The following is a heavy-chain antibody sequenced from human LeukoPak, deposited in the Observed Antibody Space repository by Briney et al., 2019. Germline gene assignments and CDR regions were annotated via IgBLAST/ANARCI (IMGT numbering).Heavy chain of an antibody. Sequence: SVKVSCKASGFTFTNSAMQWVRQARGPRLEWIGWIVVASGNTKYAQKFQERVTITRDMSTSTAYMELSSLRAEDTAVYYCAAAPIEMQQRGFDYWGQGTLVTVSS. J-gene: IGHJ4*02. V-gene: IGHV1-58*02. CDR1: GFTFTNSA. CDR3: AAAPIEMQQRGFDY. D-gene: IGHD5-24*01. CDR2: IVVASGNT.